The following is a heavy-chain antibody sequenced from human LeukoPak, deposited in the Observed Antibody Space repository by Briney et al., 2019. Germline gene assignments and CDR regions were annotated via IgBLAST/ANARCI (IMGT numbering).Heavy chain of an antibody. D-gene: IGHD6-19*01. CDR2: IYSGGSR. J-gene: IGHJ4*02. Sequence: GGSLRLSCAASGFTFSSYGMSWVRQAPGRGLEWVSIIYSGGSRYYADSVKGRFTISRDNSNNTVYLQMNSLRVEDTAVYYCARAEQWLIRYWGQGTLVTVSS. CDR1: GFTFSSYG. CDR3: ARAEQWLIRY. V-gene: IGHV3-66*01.